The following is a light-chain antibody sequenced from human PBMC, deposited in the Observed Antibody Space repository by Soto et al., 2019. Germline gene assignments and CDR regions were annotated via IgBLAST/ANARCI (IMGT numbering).Light chain of an antibody. CDR3: SSYTSSSTLV. V-gene: IGLV2-14*01. J-gene: IGLJ1*01. CDR2: EVS. Sequence: QSALTQPASVSGSPGXXXTXSCTGTSSDVGGYNYVSWYQQHPGKAPKLMIYEVSNRPSGVSNRFSGSKSGNTASLTISGLQAEDEADYYCSSYTSSSTLVFGTGTKLTVL. CDR1: SSDVGGYNY.